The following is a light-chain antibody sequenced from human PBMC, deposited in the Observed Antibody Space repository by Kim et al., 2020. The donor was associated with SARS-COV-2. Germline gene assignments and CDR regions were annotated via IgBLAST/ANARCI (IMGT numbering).Light chain of an antibody. J-gene: IGLJ3*02. V-gene: IGLV3-19*01. CDR2: GKN. CDR1: ILRSYY. CDR3: NSRDSSGNHWV. Sequence: ALGQTVRITFQGDILRSYYASWYQQKPGQAPVLVIYGKNNRPSGIPDRFSGSSSGNTASLTITGAQAEDEADYYCNSRDSSGNHWVFGGGTKLTVL.